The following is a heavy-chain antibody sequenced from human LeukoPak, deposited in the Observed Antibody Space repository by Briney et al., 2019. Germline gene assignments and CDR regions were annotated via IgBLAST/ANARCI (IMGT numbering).Heavy chain of an antibody. D-gene: IGHD6-19*01. Sequence: GGSLRLSCAASGFTFNSYAMSWVRQAPGKGLEWVSGIGGSGGSTYYADSVKGRFTISRDNSKNTLYLQMTSLRAEDTAVYYCAKMYSSGWHFDYWGQGTLVTVSS. CDR2: IGGSGGST. V-gene: IGHV3-23*01. CDR3: AKMYSSGWHFDY. J-gene: IGHJ4*02. CDR1: GFTFNSYA.